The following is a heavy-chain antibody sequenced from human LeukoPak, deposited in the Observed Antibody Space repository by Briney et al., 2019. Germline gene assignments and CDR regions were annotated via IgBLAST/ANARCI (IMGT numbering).Heavy chain of an antibody. J-gene: IGHJ4*02. Sequence: SVKVSCKASGGTFSNYAISWVRQAPGQGLEWMGRIIPILGIANYAQKFQGRVTITADKSTSTAYMELSSLRSEDTAVYYCARGVVPAAMAMDYWGQGTLVTVSS. CDR3: ARGVVPAAMAMDY. CDR1: GGTFSNYA. D-gene: IGHD2-2*01. V-gene: IGHV1-69*04. CDR2: IIPILGIA.